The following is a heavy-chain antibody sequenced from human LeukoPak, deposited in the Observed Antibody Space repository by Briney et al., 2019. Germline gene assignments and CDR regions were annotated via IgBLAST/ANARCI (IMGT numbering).Heavy chain of an antibody. V-gene: IGHV1-18*01. D-gene: IGHD2-2*01. CDR3: ARDHIVVPAAIPYYYYYYMDV. Sequence: ASVKVSCKAPGYTFTSYGISWVRQAPGQGLEWMGWISAYNGNTNYAQKLQGRVTMTTDTSTSTAYMELRRLRSDDTAVYYCARDHIVVPAAIPYYYYYYMDVWGKGTTLTISS. CDR1: GYTFTSYG. J-gene: IGHJ6*03. CDR2: ISAYNGNT.